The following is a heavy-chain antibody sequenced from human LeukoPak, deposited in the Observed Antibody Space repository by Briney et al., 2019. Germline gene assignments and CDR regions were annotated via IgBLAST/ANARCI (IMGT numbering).Heavy chain of an antibody. V-gene: IGHV1-46*01. CDR2: INPSGGST. CDR1: GYTSTSYY. D-gene: IGHD3-9*01. J-gene: IGHJ4*02. Sequence: ASVKVSCKASGYTSTSYYMHWVRQAPGQGLEWMGIINPSGGSTSYAQKFQGRVTMTRDTSTSTVYMELSSLRSEDTAVYYCARGSDVLRYFDWLYYFDYWGQGTLVTVSS. CDR3: ARGSDVLRYFDWLYYFDY.